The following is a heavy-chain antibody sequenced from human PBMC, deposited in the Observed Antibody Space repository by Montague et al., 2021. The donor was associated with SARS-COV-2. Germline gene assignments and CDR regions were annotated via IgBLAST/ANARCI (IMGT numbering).Heavy chain of an antibody. Sequence: TLSLTCSPSGGSISSGGFSWSWIRPPPGTGLEWLGHIFHPGPPHYSPSLRSGVTISIDRSKNQSSLNLDSVTAADTAVYYCARLKVAPNGGWNWFDPWG. CDR3: ARLKVAPNGGWNWFDP. V-gene: IGHV4-30-2*01. D-gene: IGHD6-19*01. J-gene: IGHJ5*02. CDR2: IFHPGPP. CDR1: GGSISSGGFS.